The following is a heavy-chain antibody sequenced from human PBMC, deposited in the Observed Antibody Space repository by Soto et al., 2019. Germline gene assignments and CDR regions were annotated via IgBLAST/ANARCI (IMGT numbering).Heavy chain of an antibody. CDR1: GFTLSSYS. CDR2: ISSSSSTI. CDR3: ARESWSSSRALDY. D-gene: IGHD6-6*01. V-gene: IGHV3-48*01. J-gene: IGHJ4*02. Sequence: GGSLRLSCAASGFTLSSYSMNWVRQAPGKGLEWVSYISSSSSTIYYADSVKGRFTISRDNAKNSLYLQMNSLRAEDTAVYYCARESWSSSRALDYWGQGTLVTVSS.